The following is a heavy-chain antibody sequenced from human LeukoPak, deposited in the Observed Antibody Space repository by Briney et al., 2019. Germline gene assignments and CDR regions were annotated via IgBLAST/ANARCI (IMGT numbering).Heavy chain of an antibody. J-gene: IGHJ6*02. Sequence: SETLSLTCTVSGGSISSGDYYWSWIRQPPGKGLEWIGYIYYSGSTYYNPSLKSRVTISVDTSKNQFSLKLSSVTAADTAVYYCARVVVVVPAATIYGMDVWAKGPRSPSP. CDR2: IYYSGST. CDR3: ARVVVVVPAATIYGMDV. CDR1: GGSISSGDYY. V-gene: IGHV4-30-4*01. D-gene: IGHD2-2*01.